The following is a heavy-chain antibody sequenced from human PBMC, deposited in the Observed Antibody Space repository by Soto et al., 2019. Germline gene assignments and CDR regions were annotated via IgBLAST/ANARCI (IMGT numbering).Heavy chain of an antibody. CDR1: GFTFSSYA. D-gene: IGHD7-27*01. J-gene: IGHJ4*02. CDR3: ANPPGGGDDY. Sequence: GESLKISCAASGFTFSSYAMSWVRQAPGKGLEWVSAISGSGGSTYYADSVKGRFTISRDNSKNTLYLQMNSLRAEDTAVYYCANPPGGGDDYWGQGTLVTVSS. V-gene: IGHV3-23*01. CDR2: ISGSGGST.